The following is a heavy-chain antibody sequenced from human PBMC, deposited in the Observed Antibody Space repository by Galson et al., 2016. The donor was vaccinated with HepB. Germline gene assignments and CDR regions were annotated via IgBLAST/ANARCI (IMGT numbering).Heavy chain of an antibody. Sequence: PALVKPTQTLTLTCTLSGFSLNTSGVGVGWIRQPPGQALEWLALIYWDDEKRYSPSLKSRLTITKDTSKNEVVLTMTNMDPVDTATYFCAHRKPDYYVSDWFDPWGQGTLVTVSS. D-gene: IGHD3-10*01. J-gene: IGHJ5*02. V-gene: IGHV2-5*02. CDR1: GFSLNTSGVG. CDR3: AHRKPDYYVSDWFDP. CDR2: IYWDDEK.